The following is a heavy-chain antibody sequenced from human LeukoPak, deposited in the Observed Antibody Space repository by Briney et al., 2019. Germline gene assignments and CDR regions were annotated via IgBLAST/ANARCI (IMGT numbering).Heavy chain of an antibody. CDR3: AKGRWGLTINNFDI. J-gene: IGHJ3*02. CDR2: ISDRGDST. V-gene: IGHV3-23*01. Sequence: GGSLRLSCAASGFTITTYAMGWVRQVPGKGLEWVSVISDRGDSTHYADSVKGRFTISRDSSKNTLYLQMNSLRGEDTAVYYCAKGRWGLTINNFDIWGQGTMVTVSS. D-gene: IGHD3-9*01. CDR1: GFTITTYA.